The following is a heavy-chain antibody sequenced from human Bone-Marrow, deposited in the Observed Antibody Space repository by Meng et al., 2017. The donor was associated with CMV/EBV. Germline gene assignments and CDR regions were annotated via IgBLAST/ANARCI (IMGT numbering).Heavy chain of an antibody. Sequence: SCKASGGTFSSYAISWVRQAPGKGLEWVANIKQDGSEKYYVDSVKGRFTISRDNAKNSLYLQMNSLRAEDTAVYYCASVGGAAAGDYFDYWVQGTLVTVSS. CDR2: IKQDGSEK. V-gene: IGHV3-7*01. D-gene: IGHD6-13*01. CDR3: ASVGGAAAGDYFDY. J-gene: IGHJ4*02. CDR1: GGTFSSYA.